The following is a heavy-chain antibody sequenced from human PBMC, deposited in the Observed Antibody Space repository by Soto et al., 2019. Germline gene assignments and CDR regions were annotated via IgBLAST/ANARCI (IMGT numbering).Heavy chain of an antibody. CDR1: GFTFSSYG. V-gene: IGHV3-33*01. Sequence: RRLSCAASGFTFSSYGMHWVRQAPGKGLEWVAVIWYDGSNKYYADSVKGRFTISRDNSKNTLYLQMNSLRAEDTAVYYCARGNHSSSSPRFDYWGQGTLVTVSS. CDR3: ARGNHSSSSPRFDY. J-gene: IGHJ4*02. D-gene: IGHD6-6*01. CDR2: IWYDGSNK.